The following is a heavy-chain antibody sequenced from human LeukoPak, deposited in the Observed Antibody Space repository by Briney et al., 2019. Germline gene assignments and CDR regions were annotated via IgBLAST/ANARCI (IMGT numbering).Heavy chain of an antibody. J-gene: IGHJ4*02. CDR2: ISGSGDNT. CDR3: AKVTYGSGTYGAFDY. V-gene: IGHV3-23*01. CDR1: GFTFSSHG. Sequence: GGSLRLSCAASGFTFSSHGMSWVRQAPGKGLEWVSTISGSGDNTYYADSVKGRFTISRDDSKNTLYLQMNSLRAEDTAVYYCAKVTYGSGTYGAFDYWGQGTLVTVSS. D-gene: IGHD3-10*01.